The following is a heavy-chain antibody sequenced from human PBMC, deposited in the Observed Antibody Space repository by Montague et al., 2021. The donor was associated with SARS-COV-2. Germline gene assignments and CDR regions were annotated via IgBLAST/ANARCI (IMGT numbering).Heavy chain of an antibody. CDR2: IYASGNT. V-gene: IGHV4-4*07. CDR1: GGSISNYY. Sequence: SETLSLTCTVSGGSISNYYWSWIRQPAGKGLEWIGRIYASGNTNYNPSLKSRVTMSEDTSKNQFYLRLNSVTAADTAAYYCARGRRPVVVPGAGPAGRAFDIWGQGAMVTVSS. J-gene: IGHJ3*02. CDR3: ARGRRPVVVPGAGPAGRAFDI. D-gene: IGHD2-2*01.